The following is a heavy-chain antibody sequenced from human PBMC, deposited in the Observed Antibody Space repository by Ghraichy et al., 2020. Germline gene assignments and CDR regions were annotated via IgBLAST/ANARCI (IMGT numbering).Heavy chain of an antibody. J-gene: IGHJ2*01. Sequence: SLNISCTVSGGSISSGAYYWSWIRQHPGKGLEWIGYIYYSGSTYYNPSLKSRVTISVDTSKNQFSLKLSSVTAADTAVYYCARGTRGVIVANWYFDLWGRGTLVTVSS. CDR1: GGSISSGAYY. D-gene: IGHD3-16*02. CDR2: IYYSGST. V-gene: IGHV4-31*03. CDR3: ARGTRGVIVANWYFDL.